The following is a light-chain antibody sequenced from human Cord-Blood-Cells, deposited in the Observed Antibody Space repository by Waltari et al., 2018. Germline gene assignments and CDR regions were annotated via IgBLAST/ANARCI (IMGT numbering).Light chain of an antibody. J-gene: IGKJ2*01. CDR3: QQYGSSPPRYT. CDR2: GAS. CDR1: QSVSSSY. Sequence: EIVLTQSPGTLSLSPGERATLSCRASQSVSSSYLAWYQQKPGQAPRLLIYGASSRATCIPDRFSGSGSGTDFTLTISRLEPEDVAVYYCQQYGSSPPRYTFGQGTKLEIK. V-gene: IGKV3-20*01.